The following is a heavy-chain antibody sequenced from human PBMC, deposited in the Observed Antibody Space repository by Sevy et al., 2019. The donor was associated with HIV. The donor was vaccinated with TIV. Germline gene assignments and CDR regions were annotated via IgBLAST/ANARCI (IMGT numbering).Heavy chain of an antibody. Sequence: GGSLRLSCAGSGITFSIAWMSWVRQVPGKGLEWVGRIKSKTDPGTTDYAKPVKRSFTISSDDSKSTLYLQIDSLKTEDTAVYYCTTENPSVPFDTGGLGTLVTVSS. V-gene: IGHV3-15*01. CDR2: IKSKTDPGTT. J-gene: IGHJ4*02. CDR3: TTENPSVPFDT. CDR1: GITFSIAW.